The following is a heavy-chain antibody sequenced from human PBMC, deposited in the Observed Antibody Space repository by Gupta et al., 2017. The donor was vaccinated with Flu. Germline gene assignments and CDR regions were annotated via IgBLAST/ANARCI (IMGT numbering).Heavy chain of an antibody. V-gene: IGHV1-46*01. D-gene: IGHD2-15*01. CDR3: ARWMIWSGVVVAANYYYGMDV. J-gene: IGHJ6*02. CDR2: INPSGGST. CDR1: GYTFTSYY. Sequence: QVQLVQSGAEVKKPGASVKVSCKASGYTFTSYYMHWVRQAPGQGLEWMGIINPSGGSTSYAQKFQGRVTMTRDTSTSTVYMELSSLRSEDTAVYYCARWMIWSGVVVAANYYYGMDVWGQGTTVTVSS.